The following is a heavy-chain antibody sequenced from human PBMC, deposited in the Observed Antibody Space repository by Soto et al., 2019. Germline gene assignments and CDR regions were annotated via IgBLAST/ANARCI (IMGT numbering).Heavy chain of an antibody. CDR1: VGSIRNYF. D-gene: IGHD3-22*01. J-gene: IGHJ4*02. CDR2: IYSSGST. CDR3: ARENYFFDTDGYYYVFDY. Sequence: PSETLSLTCNVSVGSIRNYFWSWIRQPAGKGLEWIGRIYSSGSTNYNPSLKSRVTMSVDTSKKQLSLKLSSVTVADTAVYFCARENYFFDTDGYYYVFDYWGQGALVT. V-gene: IGHV4-4*07.